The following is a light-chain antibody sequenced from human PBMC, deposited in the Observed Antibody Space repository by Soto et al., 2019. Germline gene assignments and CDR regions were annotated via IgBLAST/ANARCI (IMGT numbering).Light chain of an antibody. CDR1: QSVSSN. Sequence: EIVMTQSPATLSVSPGERATLSCRSSQSVSSNLAWYQQKPGQAPRLLIYGASTRATGIPARFSGSGSGTEFTLTNGSLQSEDFAVYYCQQYNNWPLFGPGTKVDIK. V-gene: IGKV3-15*01. J-gene: IGKJ3*01. CDR2: GAS. CDR3: QQYNNWPL.